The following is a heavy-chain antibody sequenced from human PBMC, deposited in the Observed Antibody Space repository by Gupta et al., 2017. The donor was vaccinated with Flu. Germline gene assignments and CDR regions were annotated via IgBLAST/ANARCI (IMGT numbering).Heavy chain of an antibody. J-gene: IGHJ4*02. CDR1: GFTFSSYA. CDR3: ATASSDSSGYPMDY. CDR2: SSSNGGST. Sequence: VQLLASAGCLVQPGVSLRLSCSASGFTFSSYAMSWVRQSPGKGLDGVSASSSNGGSTYYADTMKGRFTNYRDTSKNTLDLPMNSVRAEDTAEHNLATASSDSSGYPMDYWGKGTPVTVSS. D-gene: IGHD3-22*01. V-gene: IGHV3-23*01.